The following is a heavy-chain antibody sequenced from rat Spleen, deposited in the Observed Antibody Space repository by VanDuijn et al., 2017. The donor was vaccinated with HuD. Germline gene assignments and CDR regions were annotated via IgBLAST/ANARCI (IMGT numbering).Heavy chain of an antibody. J-gene: IGHJ4*01. V-gene: IGHV3-3*01. CDR3: ARGYRYNYDVMDT. CDR2: INSAGST. Sequence: EVQLQESGPGLVKPSQSLSLTCSVTGYSITSSYRWNWIRKFPGNKLEWMGYINSAGSTNYNPSLKSRISLARDTSKNQFFLQVNSVTTEDTATYYCARGYRYNYDVMDTWGQGASVTVSS. D-gene: IGHD1-5*01. CDR1: GYSITSSYR.